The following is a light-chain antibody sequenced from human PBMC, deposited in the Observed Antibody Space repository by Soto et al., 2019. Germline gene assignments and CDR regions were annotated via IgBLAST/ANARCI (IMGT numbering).Light chain of an antibody. CDR2: SNN. J-gene: IGLJ2*01. Sequence: QSVLTQPPSASGTPGQRVTISCSGSSSNIGSNTVNWYQQLPGTAPQLLIYSNNQRPSGVPDRFSGSKSGTSATLAISGLQSEDEADYYCAAWDDSLNGDVEFGGGTKLTVL. CDR3: AAWDDSLNGDVE. CDR1: SSNIGSNT. V-gene: IGLV1-44*01.